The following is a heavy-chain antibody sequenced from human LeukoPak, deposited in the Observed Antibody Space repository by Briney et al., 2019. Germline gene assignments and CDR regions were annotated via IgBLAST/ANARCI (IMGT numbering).Heavy chain of an antibody. CDR2: IKQDGSEK. J-gene: IGHJ3*02. V-gene: IGHV3-7*01. Sequence: GGSLRLSCAASGFTFSSYWMSWVRQAPGKGLEWVANIKQDGSEKYYVDSVKGRFTISRDNAKNSLYLQMNSLRAEDTAVYYCARVVLIFHDAFDIWGQGTMVTVSS. CDR1: GFTFSSYW. D-gene: IGHD2-8*01. CDR3: ARVVLIFHDAFDI.